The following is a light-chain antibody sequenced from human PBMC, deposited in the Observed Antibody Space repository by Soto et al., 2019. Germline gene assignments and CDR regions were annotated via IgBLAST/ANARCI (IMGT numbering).Light chain of an antibody. CDR2: EGT. Sequence: QSALTQPASVSGSPGQSITISCTGTSSDVGSYNLVSWYQHHPGKAPKFMIYEGTKRPSGVPDRFSGSKSGNTASLTVSGLQAEDEADYYCSSYAGSSNIFGTGTK. CDR3: SSYAGSSNI. V-gene: IGLV2-14*02. CDR1: SSDVGSYNL. J-gene: IGLJ1*01.